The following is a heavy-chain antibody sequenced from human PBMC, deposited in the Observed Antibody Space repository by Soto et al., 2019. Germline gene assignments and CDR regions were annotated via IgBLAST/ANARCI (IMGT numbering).Heavy chain of an antibody. CDR1: GFTFSSYA. Sequence: EVQLLESGGGLVQPGGSLRLSCAASGFTFSSYAMGWVRQAPGKGLEWVSVISANGRSTYYADSVKGRFTISRDNSKNTPYLQMTCLRAEDTALYCCARDFHDYDFWSGYYTSFDYWGQGTLVTVSS. V-gene: IGHV3-23*01. J-gene: IGHJ4*02. D-gene: IGHD3-3*01. CDR2: ISANGRST. CDR3: ARDFHDYDFWSGYYTSFDY.